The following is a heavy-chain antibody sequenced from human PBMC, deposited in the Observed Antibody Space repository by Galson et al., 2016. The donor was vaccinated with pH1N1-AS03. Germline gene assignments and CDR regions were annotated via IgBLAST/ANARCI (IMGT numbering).Heavy chain of an antibody. CDR2: INPDGSQK. CDR3: ARGETGNVRFDY. V-gene: IGHV3-7*03. Sequence: SLRLSCAASGFTFSSYGMHWVRQAPGKGLEWVANINPDGSQKYYVDSMKGRFTISRDNAKNSLYLQMNSLRVEDTAVYYCARGETGNVRFDYWGQGAPVTVSS. D-gene: IGHD3-16*01. CDR1: GFTFSSYG. J-gene: IGHJ4*02.